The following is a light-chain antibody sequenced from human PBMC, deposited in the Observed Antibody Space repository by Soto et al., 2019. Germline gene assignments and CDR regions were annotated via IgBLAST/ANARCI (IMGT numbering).Light chain of an antibody. J-gene: IGLJ2*01. CDR1: TSNIGTNT. Sequence: QSVLTQPPSASGTPGQRVTISCSGSTSNIGTNTVNWYQHLPGSAPKLLIYSSDQRPSGVPDRFSGSKSGTSASLAIGGLQPDDEADYYCEAWDGSLNVVLFGGGTKLTVL. CDR2: SSD. CDR3: EAWDGSLNVVL. V-gene: IGLV1-44*01.